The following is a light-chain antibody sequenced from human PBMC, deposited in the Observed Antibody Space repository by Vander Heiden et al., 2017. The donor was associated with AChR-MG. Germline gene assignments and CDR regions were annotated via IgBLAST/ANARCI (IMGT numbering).Light chain of an antibody. CDR3: QQYGSSPRG. Sequence: DIVLTQSPGTLSLSPGERATLSCRASQSVSSSYLAWYQQKPGQAPRLLIYGASSRATGIPDRFSGSGSGTDFTLTISRLEPEDFAVYYCQQYGSSPRGFGQGTKVEIK. CDR1: QSVSSSY. CDR2: GAS. J-gene: IGKJ1*01. V-gene: IGKV3-20*01.